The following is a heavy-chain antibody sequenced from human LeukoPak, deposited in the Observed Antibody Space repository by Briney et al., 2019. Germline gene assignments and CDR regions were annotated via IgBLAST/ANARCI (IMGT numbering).Heavy chain of an antibody. V-gene: IGHV3-48*03. Sequence: GGSLRLSCAASGFTFSSYEMNWVRQAPGKGLEWVSYISNSGTTIYYADSVKGRFTISRDNAKNSLYLQMNSLRAEDTAVYYCARRYCSSTSCLIDYWGQGTLVTVSS. CDR3: ARRYCSSTSCLIDY. CDR2: ISNSGTTI. D-gene: IGHD2-2*01. J-gene: IGHJ4*02. CDR1: GFTFSSYE.